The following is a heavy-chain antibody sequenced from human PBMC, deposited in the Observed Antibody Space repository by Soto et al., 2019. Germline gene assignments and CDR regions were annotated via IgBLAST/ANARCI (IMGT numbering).Heavy chain of an antibody. D-gene: IGHD5-18*01. CDR1: GGTFSSYA. CDR2: IIPIVGTA. J-gene: IGHJ6*02. CDR3: ARENVDTARNHYGMDV. Sequence: SVKVSCKASGGTFSSYAISWVRQAPGQGLEWMGIIIPIVGTASYAQKFQGRVTMTTDESTSTVDMELSSLTSEDTAVYYCARENVDTARNHYGMDVWGQGTTVTVSS. V-gene: IGHV1-69*05.